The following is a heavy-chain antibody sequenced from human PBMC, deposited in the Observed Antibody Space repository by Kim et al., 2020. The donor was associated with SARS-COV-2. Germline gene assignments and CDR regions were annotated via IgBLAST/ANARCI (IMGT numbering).Heavy chain of an antibody. Sequence: GGSLRLSCAASGFTFSSYSMNWVRQAPGKGLEWVSSISSSSSYIYYADSVKGRFTISRDNAKNSLYLQMNSLRAEDTAVYYCAQGLERYPRGDYWGQGTLVTVSS. J-gene: IGHJ4*02. D-gene: IGHD1-1*01. CDR2: ISSSSSYI. CDR3: AQGLERYPRGDY. V-gene: IGHV3-21*01. CDR1: GFTFSSYS.